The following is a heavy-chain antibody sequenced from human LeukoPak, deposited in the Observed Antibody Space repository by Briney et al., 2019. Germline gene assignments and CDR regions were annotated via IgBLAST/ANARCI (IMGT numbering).Heavy chain of an antibody. J-gene: IGHJ4*02. Sequence: SETLSLTCAVYGGSFSGYYWSWIRQPPGKGLEWIGEINHSGSTNYNPSLKSRVTISVDTSKNQFSLKLSSVTAADTAVYYCARARSSSWYFRPLHFDYWGQGTLVTVSS. CDR3: ARARSSSWYFRPLHFDY. V-gene: IGHV4-34*01. CDR2: INHSGST. CDR1: GGSFSGYY. D-gene: IGHD6-13*01.